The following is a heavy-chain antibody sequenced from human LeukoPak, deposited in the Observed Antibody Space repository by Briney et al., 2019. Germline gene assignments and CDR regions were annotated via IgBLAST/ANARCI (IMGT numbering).Heavy chain of an antibody. J-gene: IGHJ4*02. CDR2: ISTQSGNT. CDR3: ARGAYGDK. V-gene: IGHV1-18*01. CDR1: GYTLTSYG. Sequence: GASVEVSCKASGYTLTSYGINWMRQAPGQGLEWMGWISTQSGNTNYAQKVQGRLTLTTDRSTNTAYMELRSLRSDDTAVYYCARGAYGDKWGQGTMVTVSS. D-gene: IGHD4-17*01.